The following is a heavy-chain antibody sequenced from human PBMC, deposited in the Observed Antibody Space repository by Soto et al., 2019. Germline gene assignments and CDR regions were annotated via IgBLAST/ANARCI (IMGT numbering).Heavy chain of an antibody. CDR2: VYYTGTT. CDR1: GGSISSYF. D-gene: IGHD6-13*01. CDR3: EREIAAVPRAFDY. Sequence: PSETLSLTCTVSGGSISSYFYIWVRQPPGKGLEWIGSVYYTGTTDYNPSLKSRVTISVDTSKTQFSLNLRSVTAADKAVYYCEREIAAVPRAFDYWGRGTLVTVSS. V-gene: IGHV4-59*01. J-gene: IGHJ4*02.